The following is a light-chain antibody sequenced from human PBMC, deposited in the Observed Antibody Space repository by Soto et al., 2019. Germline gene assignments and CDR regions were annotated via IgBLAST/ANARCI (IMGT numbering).Light chain of an antibody. Sequence: DVQMTQAPSSLSASVGDSVTITCRASKSVFNHLSWFQQRPGKGPKLLLYDASSLHAGVPSRFSGSGYGTDFTLTISTVQPEDSAIYYCQQSSSTPLSFGGGTRVELK. J-gene: IGKJ4*01. CDR3: QQSSSTPLS. CDR2: DAS. CDR1: KSVFNH. V-gene: IGKV1-39*01.